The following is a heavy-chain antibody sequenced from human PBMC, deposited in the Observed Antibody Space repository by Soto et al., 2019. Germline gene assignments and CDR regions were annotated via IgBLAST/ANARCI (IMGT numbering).Heavy chain of an antibody. V-gene: IGHV4-30-4*01. CDR3: ARGGYSSSWHNYFDY. D-gene: IGHD6-13*01. J-gene: IGHJ4*02. CDR1: GGSFSSGDYY. CDR2: IYYSGST. Sequence: SETLSLTCAVYGGSFSSGDYYWSWIRQPPGKGLEWIGYIYYSGSTYYNPSLKSRVTISVDTSKNQFSLKLSSVTAADTAVYYCARGGYSSSWHNYFDYWGQGTLVTVSS.